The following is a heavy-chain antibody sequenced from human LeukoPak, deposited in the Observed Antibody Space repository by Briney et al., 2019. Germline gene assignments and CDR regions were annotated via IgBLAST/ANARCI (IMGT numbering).Heavy chain of an antibody. CDR3: ARGQYCSGGSCYAVYYYYGMDV. J-gene: IGHJ6*02. D-gene: IGHD2-15*01. CDR1: GFTFSDSY. Sequence: GGSLRLSCAASGFTFSDSYMSWIRQAPGKGLEWVSYISGSKTYTNYADSVKGRFTISRDNAKNSLYLQMNSLRAEDTAVYYCARGQYCSGGSCYAVYYYYGMDVWGQGTTVTVSS. V-gene: IGHV3-11*06. CDR2: ISGSKTYT.